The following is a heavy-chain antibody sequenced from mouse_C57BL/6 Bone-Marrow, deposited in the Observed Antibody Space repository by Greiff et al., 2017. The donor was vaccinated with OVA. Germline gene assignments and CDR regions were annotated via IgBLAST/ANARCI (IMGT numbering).Heavy chain of an antibody. CDR1: GYTFTSYW. J-gene: IGHJ2*01. CDR2: IDPSDSYT. V-gene: IGHV1-50*01. Sequence: QVQLQQPGAELVKPGASVKLSCKASGYTFTSYWMQWVKQRPGQGLEWIGEIDPSDSYTNYNQKFKGKATLTVDTSSSTAYMQLSSLTSEDSAVYYCAGGGGDYYWGQGTTLTVSS. D-gene: IGHD2-13*01. CDR3: AGGGGDYY.